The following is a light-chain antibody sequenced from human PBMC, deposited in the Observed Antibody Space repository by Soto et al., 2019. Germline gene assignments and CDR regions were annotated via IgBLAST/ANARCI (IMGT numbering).Light chain of an antibody. J-gene: IGKJ1*01. V-gene: IGKV2-24*01. CDR3: LQVTHFPWA. CDR2: KIS. Sequence: DLVMTQTPLSSRVTLGQPASITCTSSESLVHSDGNTYLSWLHQRPGQPPRLLIHKISNRFPGVPDRFSGSGAGTEFTLRISRIEPEDAGTFFCLQVTHFPWAFGQGTKV. CDR1: ESLVHSDGNTY.